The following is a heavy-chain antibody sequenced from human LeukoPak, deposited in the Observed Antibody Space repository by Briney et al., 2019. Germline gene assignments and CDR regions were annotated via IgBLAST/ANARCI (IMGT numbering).Heavy chain of an antibody. V-gene: IGHV4-59*01. CDR1: GGSISSYY. CDR3: ARVRRGYSGFRNGMDV. CDR2: IYYSGST. D-gene: IGHD5-12*01. Sequence: SETLSLTCAVSGGSISSYYWSWIRQPPGKGLEWIGYIYYSGSTNYNPSLKSRVTISVDTSKYQFSLKLSSVTAADTAVYYCARVRRGYSGFRNGMDVWGQGTTVTVSS. J-gene: IGHJ6*02.